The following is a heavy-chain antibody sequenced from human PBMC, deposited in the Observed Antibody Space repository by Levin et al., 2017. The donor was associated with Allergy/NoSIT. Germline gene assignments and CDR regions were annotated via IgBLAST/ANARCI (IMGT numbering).Heavy chain of an antibody. V-gene: IGHV1-46*01. Sequence: ASVKVSCKASGYTFTSYYMHWVRQAPGQGLEWMGIINPSGGSTSYAQKFQGRVTMTRDTSTSTVYMELSSLRSEDTAVYYCAREITMDPGGDAFDIWGQGTMVTVSS. CDR2: INPSGGST. CDR3: AREITMDPGGDAFDI. CDR1: GYTFTSYY. D-gene: IGHD3-10*01. J-gene: IGHJ3*02.